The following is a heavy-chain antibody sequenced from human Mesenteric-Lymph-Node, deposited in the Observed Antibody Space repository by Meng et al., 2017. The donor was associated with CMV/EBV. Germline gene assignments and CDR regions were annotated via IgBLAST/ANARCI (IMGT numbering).Heavy chain of an antibody. V-gene: IGHV4-4*02. D-gene: IGHD3-22*01. CDR3: ARGYLPALDF. CDR1: GGCMSSSNW. CDR2: VCHNGNT. Sequence: LSCAGSGGCMSSSNWWTGVRQPPEKGLDWIDDVCHNGNTNCSPSLKSRVTISVDKSKNQFSLKLTSLTAADTGVYYCARGYLPALDFWGQGTLVTVSS. J-gene: IGHJ4*02.